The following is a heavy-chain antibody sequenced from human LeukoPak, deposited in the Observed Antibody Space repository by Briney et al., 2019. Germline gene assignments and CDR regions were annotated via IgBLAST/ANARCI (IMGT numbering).Heavy chain of an antibody. Sequence: INQDGSLKYYVDSVKGRFTISRDNAKNSLYLQMDSLRAEDTAVFYCARGTYNWGIYFDSWGQGTLVTVSS. CDR2: INQDGSLK. D-gene: IGHD1-20*01. V-gene: IGHV3-7*01. J-gene: IGHJ4*02. CDR3: ARGTYNWGIYFDS.